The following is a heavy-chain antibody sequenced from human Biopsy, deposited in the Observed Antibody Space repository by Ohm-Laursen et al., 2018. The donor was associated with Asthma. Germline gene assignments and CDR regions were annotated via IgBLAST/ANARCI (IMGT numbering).Heavy chain of an antibody. Sequence: SLSLSCTAPRFSFSEFVMHWVRQAPGKGLEWVAVISYDGYTKYYADTVKGRFTISSDNSKNTLYLQMSSLRVEDTAVYYCAKDPRIYGDNVAGMDVWGQGTAVTVSS. CDR2: ISYDGYTK. J-gene: IGHJ6*02. V-gene: IGHV3-30*18. CDR1: RFSFSEFV. CDR3: AKDPRIYGDNVAGMDV. D-gene: IGHD4-17*01.